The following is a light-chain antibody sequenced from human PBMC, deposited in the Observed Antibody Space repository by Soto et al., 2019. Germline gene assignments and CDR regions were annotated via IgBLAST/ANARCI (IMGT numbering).Light chain of an antibody. J-gene: IGLJ3*02. Sequence: QSVLTQPPSVSGAPGQGVTISCTGNSSNLGAGYDVHWYQQLPGAAPKLVIFGNRNRPSGVPERFSGSKSGTSASLAITGLQTEAEADYYCQAYDYSLTASVFGGGTKVTVL. V-gene: IGLV1-40*01. CDR3: QAYDYSLTASV. CDR2: GNR. CDR1: SSNLGAGYD.